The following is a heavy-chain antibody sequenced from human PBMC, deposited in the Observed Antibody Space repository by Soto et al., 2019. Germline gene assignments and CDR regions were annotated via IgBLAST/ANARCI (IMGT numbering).Heavy chain of an antibody. CDR3: AKEKRFMTTVTSRARNYFDY. D-gene: IGHD4-4*01. V-gene: IGHV3-30*18. CDR1: GFTFSSYG. J-gene: IGHJ4*02. CDR2: ISYDGSNK. Sequence: PGGSLRLSCAASGFTFSSYGMHWVRQAPGKGLEWGAVISYDGSNKYYADSVKGRFTISRDNSKNTLYLQMNSLRAEDTAVYYCAKEKRFMTTVTSRARNYFDYWGQGTLVTVSS.